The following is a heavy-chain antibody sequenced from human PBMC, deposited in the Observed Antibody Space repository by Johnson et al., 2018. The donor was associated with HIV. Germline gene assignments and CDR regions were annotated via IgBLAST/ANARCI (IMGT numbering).Heavy chain of an antibody. CDR2: ISGSGGST. CDR3: ARDKGRGAFDI. J-gene: IGHJ3*02. Sequence: MLLVESGGGLVQPGGSLRLSCAASGFTFSSYAMSWVRQAPGKGLEWVSAISGSGGSTYSPGSVKGRFTISRENAKNSLYLQMNSLRAEDTAVYYCARDKGRGAFDIWGQGTMVTVSS. CDR1: GFTFSSYA. V-gene: IGHV3-23*04. D-gene: IGHD3-10*01.